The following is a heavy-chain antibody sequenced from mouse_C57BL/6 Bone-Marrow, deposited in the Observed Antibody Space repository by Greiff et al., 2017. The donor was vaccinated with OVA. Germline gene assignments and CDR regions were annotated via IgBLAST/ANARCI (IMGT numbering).Heavy chain of an antibody. V-gene: IGHV3-5*01. CDR1: GISITTGNYR. CDR2: IYYSGTI. CDR3: ARERGGYYYGSSYKWYFDV. D-gene: IGHD1-1*01. J-gene: IGHJ1*03. Sequence: EVQVVESGPGLVKPSQTVFLTCTVTGISITTGNYRWSWIRQFPGNKLEWIGYIYYSGTITYNPSLTSRTTITRDTPKNQFFLEMNSLTAEDTATYYCARERGGYYYGSSYKWYFDVWGTGTTVTVSS.